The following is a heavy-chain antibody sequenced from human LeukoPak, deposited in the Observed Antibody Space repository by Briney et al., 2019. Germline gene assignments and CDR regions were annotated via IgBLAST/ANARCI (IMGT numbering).Heavy chain of an antibody. CDR3: ARLSFVDPGAGLRLGELSLSGDY. J-gene: IGHJ4*02. V-gene: IGHV5-51*01. CDR1: GYSFTIYW. D-gene: IGHD3-16*02. Sequence: NRGESLKISCKSSGYSFTIYWIGWVRQMPGKGLEWMGIIYPGDSETRYSPSLQGQVTILADKSIGTAYLQWSSLKASDTAMYYCARLSFVDPGAGLRLGELSLSGDYWGQGTLVTVSS. CDR2: IYPGDSET.